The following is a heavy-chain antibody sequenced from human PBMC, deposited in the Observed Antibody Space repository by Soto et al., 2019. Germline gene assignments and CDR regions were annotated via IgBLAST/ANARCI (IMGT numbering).Heavy chain of an antibody. CDR3: ARGPIMITFGGVIVQDYYYYGIDV. D-gene: IGHD3-16*02. CDR2: ISYDGSNK. Sequence: QVQLVESGGGVVQPGRSLRLSCAASGFTFSSYAMHWVRQAPGKGLEWVAVISYDGSNKYYADSVKGRFTISRDNSKNTLYLQMNSLRAEDTAVYYCARGPIMITFGGVIVQDYYYYGIDVWGQGTPVTVSS. CDR1: GFTFSSYA. J-gene: IGHJ6*02. V-gene: IGHV3-30-3*01.